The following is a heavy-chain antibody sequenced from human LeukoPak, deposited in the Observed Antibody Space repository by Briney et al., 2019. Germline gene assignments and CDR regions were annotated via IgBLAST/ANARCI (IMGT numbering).Heavy chain of an antibody. CDR2: ISSSSSYI. J-gene: IGHJ3*02. D-gene: IGHD6-13*01. CDR1: GFTFSSYT. V-gene: IGHV3-21*01. Sequence: PGGSLRLSCAASGFTFSSYTKNWVRQAPGKGLEWVSSISSSSSYIYYADSVKGRFTISRDNAKNSLYLQMNSLRAEDTAVYYCARDGSYSSSWSRDAFDIWGQGTMVTVSS. CDR3: ARDGSYSSSWSRDAFDI.